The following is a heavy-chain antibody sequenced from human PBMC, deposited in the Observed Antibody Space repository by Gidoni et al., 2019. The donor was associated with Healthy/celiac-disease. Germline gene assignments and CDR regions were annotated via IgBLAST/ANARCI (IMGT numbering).Heavy chain of an antibody. CDR3: ARSDSSGKAYFQH. J-gene: IGHJ1*01. CDR1: GFTSSSYS. Sequence: EVQLVESGGGLVKHGRSLSRSCAAPGFTSSSYSMNWVRQAPGKGLEWVSSISSSSSYIYYADSVKGRFTISRDNAKNSLYLQMNSLRAEDTAVYYCARSDSSGKAYFQHWGQGTLVTVSS. D-gene: IGHD3-22*01. CDR2: ISSSSSYI. V-gene: IGHV3-21*01.